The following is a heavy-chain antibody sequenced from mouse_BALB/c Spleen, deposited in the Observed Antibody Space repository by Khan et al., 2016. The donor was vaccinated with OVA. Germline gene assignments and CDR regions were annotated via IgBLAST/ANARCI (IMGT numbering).Heavy chain of an antibody. Sequence: EVELVESGGGLVKPGGSLKLSCTASGFAFSSFYMSWVRQTPEKRLEWVAYVSSGGDNTYSPDTMKGQSTISRDNAKNTLYLQMSSLMSEDTAIYYCTRRPGFFDVWGAGTTVTVSS. CDR3: TRRPGFFDV. CDR2: VSSGGDNT. J-gene: IGHJ1*01. CDR1: GFAFSSFY. V-gene: IGHV5-12-1*01.